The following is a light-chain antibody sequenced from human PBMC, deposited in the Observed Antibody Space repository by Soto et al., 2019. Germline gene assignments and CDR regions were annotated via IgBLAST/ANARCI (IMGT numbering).Light chain of an antibody. CDR1: QTVRNNY. V-gene: IGKV3-11*01. CDR2: DAS. Sequence: ELVLTQSPGTLSLSPGERATLFCRASQTVRNNYLAWYQQKPGQAPRLLIYDASNRATGIPARFSGSGSGTDFTLTISSLEPEDFAVYYCQQRSNWPITFGQGTRLEIK. CDR3: QQRSNWPIT. J-gene: IGKJ5*01.